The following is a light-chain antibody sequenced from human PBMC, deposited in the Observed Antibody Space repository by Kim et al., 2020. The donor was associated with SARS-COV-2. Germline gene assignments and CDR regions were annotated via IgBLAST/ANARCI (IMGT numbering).Light chain of an antibody. V-gene: IGKV3-15*01. CDR2: GAS. Sequence: SPGESATLSCRASQRVTNNLAWYQQKRGQAPRLLIYGASTRATGIPARFSGSGSGTEFTLTISSLQSEDFAVYYCQQYNDWPPAYTFGQGTKLEI. CDR1: QRVTNN. J-gene: IGKJ2*01. CDR3: QQYNDWPPAYT.